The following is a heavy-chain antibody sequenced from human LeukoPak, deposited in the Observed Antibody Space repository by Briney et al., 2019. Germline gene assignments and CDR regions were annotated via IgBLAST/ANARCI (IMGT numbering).Heavy chain of an antibody. CDR2: INHSGST. CDR1: GGSISSSSYY. CDR3: ARGGPYSSSFPIRSGPNWFDP. J-gene: IGHJ5*02. Sequence: PSETLSLTCSVSGGSISSSSYYWGWIRQPPGKGLEWIGEINHSGSTNYNPSLKSRVTISVDTSKNQFSLKLSSVTAADTAVYYCARGGPYSSSFPIRSGPNWFDPWGQGTLVTVSS. V-gene: IGHV4-39*07. D-gene: IGHD6-6*01.